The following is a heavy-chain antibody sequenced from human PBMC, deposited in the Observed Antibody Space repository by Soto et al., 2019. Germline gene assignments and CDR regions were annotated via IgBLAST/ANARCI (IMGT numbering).Heavy chain of an antibody. J-gene: IGHJ6*02. V-gene: IGHV4-34*01. Sequence: SETLSLTCAVYGGSFSGYYWSWIRQPPGKGLEWIGEINHSGSTNYNPSLKSRVTISVDTSKNQFSLKLSSVTAADTAVYYCARGGAAAGTINYYYYYGMDVWGQGTTVTGSS. D-gene: IGHD6-13*01. CDR1: GGSFSGYY. CDR3: ARGGAAAGTINYYYYYGMDV. CDR2: INHSGST.